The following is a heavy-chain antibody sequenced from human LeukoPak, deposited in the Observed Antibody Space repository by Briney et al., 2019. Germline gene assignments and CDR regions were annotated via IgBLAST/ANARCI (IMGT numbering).Heavy chain of an antibody. J-gene: IGHJ4*02. Sequence: ASVKVSCKASGYTFTNYGMTWVRQAPGQGLEWMGWINTNTGNPTYAQGFTGRFVFSLDTSVSTTYLQISSLKAKDTAVYYCARVLLRFLEGTIDYWGQGALVTVSS. D-gene: IGHD3-3*01. V-gene: IGHV7-4-1*02. CDR3: ARVLLRFLEGTIDY. CDR2: INTNTGNP. CDR1: GYTFTNYG.